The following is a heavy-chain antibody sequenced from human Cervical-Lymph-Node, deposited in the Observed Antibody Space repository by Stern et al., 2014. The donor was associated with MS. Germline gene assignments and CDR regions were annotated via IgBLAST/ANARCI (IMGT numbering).Heavy chain of an antibody. CDR3: ATLYDSSGNYGMEV. J-gene: IGHJ6*02. V-gene: IGHV1-46*01. CDR1: GYTFIRYY. CDR2: VNANGGSA. D-gene: IGHD5/OR15-5a*01. Sequence: QVQLMQSEAQGKKPGASVKVSCKGSGYTFIRYYIHWVRQVPGQGLEWMGIVNANGGSARYAQKFQGRVTMASDTSTSTVSMELSSLRSEDTAVYYCATLYDSSGNYGMEVWGQGTTVIVSS.